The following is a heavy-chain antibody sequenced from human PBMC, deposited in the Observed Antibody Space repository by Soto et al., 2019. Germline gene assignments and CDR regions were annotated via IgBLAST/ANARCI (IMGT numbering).Heavy chain of an antibody. Sequence: QVQLQESGPGLVKPSQTLSLTCTFSGGSISSGGYYWSWIRQHPGKGLEWIGYIYYSWSTYYNPSLKSRVTISVDTSKNQFSLKLSSVTAADTSVYYCAMFNRVYSGSFDYWGQGTLVTVSS. V-gene: IGHV4-31*03. J-gene: IGHJ4*02. CDR1: GGSISSGGYY. D-gene: IGHD3-10*01. CDR3: AMFNRVYSGSFDY. CDR2: IYYSWST.